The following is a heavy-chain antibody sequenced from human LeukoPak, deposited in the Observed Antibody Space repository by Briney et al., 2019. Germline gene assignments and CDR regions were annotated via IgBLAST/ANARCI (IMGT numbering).Heavy chain of an antibody. CDR3: PRVRGDIVATIGFDY. CDR2: IYPGDSDT. CDR1: GYSFTSYW. V-gene: IGHV5-51*01. Sequence: GESLKISCKGSGYSFTSYWIGWVRQMPGKGLEWMGIIYPGDSDTRYSPSFQGQVTISADKSISTAYLQWSSLKASDTAMYYCPRVRGDIVATIGFDYWGQGTLVTVSS. J-gene: IGHJ4*02. D-gene: IGHD5-12*01.